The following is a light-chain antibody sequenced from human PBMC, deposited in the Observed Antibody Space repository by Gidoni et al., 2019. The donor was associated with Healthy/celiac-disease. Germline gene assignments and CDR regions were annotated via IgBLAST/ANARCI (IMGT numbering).Light chain of an antibody. V-gene: IGKV2-28*01. J-gene: IGKJ5*01. CDR1: QSLLHSNGYNY. CDR2: GF. CDR3: MQALQTSIT. Sequence: DIVMTQSPLSLPVTPGEPASISCRSSQSLLHSNGYNYLDWYPAEARAVSTAPDLFGFLGASGVPDRFSGSGSGTDFTLKISRVEAEDVGVYYCMQALQTSITFGQGTRLEIK.